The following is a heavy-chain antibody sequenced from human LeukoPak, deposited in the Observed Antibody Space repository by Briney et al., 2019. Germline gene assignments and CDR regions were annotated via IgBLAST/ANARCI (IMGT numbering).Heavy chain of an antibody. CDR3: ARGPRSRRAYYFDY. J-gene: IGHJ4*02. CDR2: INHSGST. Sequence: SETLSLTCTVSGGSISSYYWSWIRQPPGKGLEWIGEINHSGSTNYNPSLKSRVTISVDTSKNQFSLKLSSVTAADTAVYYCARGPRSRRAYYFDYWGQGTLVTVSS. V-gene: IGHV4-34*01. CDR1: GGSISSYY.